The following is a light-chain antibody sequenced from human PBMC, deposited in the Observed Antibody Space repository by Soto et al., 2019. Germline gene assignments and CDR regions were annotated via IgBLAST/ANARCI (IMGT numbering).Light chain of an antibody. J-gene: IGLJ1*01. V-gene: IGLV2-14*01. CDR2: EVT. CDR1: STDIGAYNY. Sequence: QSVLTHPASVSGSPGQSITISCTGTSTDIGAYNYVSWYQQHPGKAPKLLIYEVTNRPSGVSNRFSGSKSGNTASLTISGLQAEEEANYYCNSYTTLTNRVFGTGTKVTVL. CDR3: NSYTTLTNRV.